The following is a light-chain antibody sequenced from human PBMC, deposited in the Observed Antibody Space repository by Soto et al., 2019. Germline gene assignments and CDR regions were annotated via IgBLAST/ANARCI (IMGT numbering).Light chain of an antibody. V-gene: IGLV2-14*03. CDR3: SSYTSTSTLYV. Sequence: QSVLTQPASVSGSPGQSITISCTGTSSDIGGYNYVSWYQQLPGKVPKLIIYDVSNRPSGVSDRFSGSKSGNAASLTISGLQAEEEADYYCSSYTSTSTLYVFGTGTKVTVL. CDR1: SSDIGGYNY. J-gene: IGLJ1*01. CDR2: DVS.